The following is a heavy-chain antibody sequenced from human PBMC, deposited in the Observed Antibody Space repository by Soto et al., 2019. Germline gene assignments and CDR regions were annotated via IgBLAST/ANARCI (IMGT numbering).Heavy chain of an antibody. CDR3: TRGAGAPWVRFDS. J-gene: IGHJ4*02. V-gene: IGHV4-38-2*02. CDR2: ISYSAKT. CDR1: VYSITSGFY. D-gene: IGHD3-16*01. Sequence: PTETLSLTFCVSVYSITSGFYWGWVRQSPGKGLEWIGTISYSAKTFYNPSLASRFSMAVDSSKNQFSLRLTSVTAADTALYYCTRGAGAPWVRFDSWGRGILVTVSS.